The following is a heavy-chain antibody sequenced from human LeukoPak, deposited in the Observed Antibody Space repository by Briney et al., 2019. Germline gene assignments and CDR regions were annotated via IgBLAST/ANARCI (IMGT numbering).Heavy chain of an antibody. J-gene: IGHJ5*02. CDR3: ARGPYYGSGSYHLWRYNWFDP. D-gene: IGHD3-10*01. CDR1: GGSLSGYY. CDR2: INHSGSS. Sequence: SETLSLTCAVYGGSLSGYYWSWLRQPPGKGLEWIGDINHSGSSNYNPSLKSLVTISLDTSKNQVSLRLTSVTAADTAVYYCARGPYYGSGSYHLWRYNWFDPRGQGTLVTVSS. V-gene: IGHV4-34*01.